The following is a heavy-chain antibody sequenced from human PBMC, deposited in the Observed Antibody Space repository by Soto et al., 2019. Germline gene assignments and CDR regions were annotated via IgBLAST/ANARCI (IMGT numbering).Heavy chain of an antibody. V-gene: IGHV4-34*01. CDR3: ALTSGVTIFGVVDYYYYGMDV. CDR2: INHSGST. Sequence: LSLTCAVYGGSFSGYYWSWIRQPPGKGLEWIGEINHSGSTNYNPSLKSRVTISVDTSKNQFSLKLSSVTAADTAVYYCALTSGVTIFGVVDYYYYGMDVWGQGTTVTVSS. CDR1: GGSFSGYY. J-gene: IGHJ6*02. D-gene: IGHD3-3*01.